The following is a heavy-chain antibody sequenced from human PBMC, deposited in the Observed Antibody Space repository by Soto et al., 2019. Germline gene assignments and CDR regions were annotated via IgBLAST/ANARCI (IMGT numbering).Heavy chain of an antibody. D-gene: IGHD2-15*01. V-gene: IGHV1-24*01. CDR1: GNTLTELS. Sequence: QVQLVQSGAAVKKPGASVKVSCKLPGNTLTELSMHWVRQAPGKGLEWMGGFDPEDGGTMDAQNFQCRVTMTEDTSTDTAYMEEMSLRSEDTAVYYCATVRIYCSDCSCYSGSFDYWGQGTLVTVSS. CDR2: FDPEDGGT. J-gene: IGHJ4*02. CDR3: ATVRIYCSDCSCYSGSFDY.